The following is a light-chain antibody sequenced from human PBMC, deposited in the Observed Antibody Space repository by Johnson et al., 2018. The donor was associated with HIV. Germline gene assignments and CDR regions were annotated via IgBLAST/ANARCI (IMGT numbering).Light chain of an antibody. CDR3: GTWDSSLSPIDV. J-gene: IGLJ1*01. CDR2: END. V-gene: IGLV1-51*02. CDR1: SSNIGNNY. Sequence: QSVLTQPPSVSAAPGQKVTISCSGTSSNIGNNYVSWYQHLPGTAPKLLIYENDKRPSGIPDRFSGPKSGTSATLAITGLQTVAEDDYYCGTWDSSLSPIDVFGTGTTITVL.